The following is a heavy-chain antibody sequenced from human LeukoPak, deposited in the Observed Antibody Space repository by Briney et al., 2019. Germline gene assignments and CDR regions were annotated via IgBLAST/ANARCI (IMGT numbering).Heavy chain of an antibody. D-gene: IGHD6-19*01. CDR1: GFTFSSYS. V-gene: IGHV3-21*01. CDR2: ISGDSSNI. CDR3: ARGRRSSGRSNWFDP. J-gene: IGHJ5*02. Sequence: GGSLRLSCAASGFTFSSYSMNWVRQAPEKGLEWVSSISGDSSNIYYADSLKGRFTISRDNAKNSLYLQMNSLRAEDTAVYYCARGRRSSGRSNWFDPWGQGTLVTVSS.